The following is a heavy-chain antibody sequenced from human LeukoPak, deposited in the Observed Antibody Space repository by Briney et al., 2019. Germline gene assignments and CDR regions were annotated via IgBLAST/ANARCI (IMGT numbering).Heavy chain of an antibody. D-gene: IGHD3-16*01. CDR1: EFTFSSYG. V-gene: IGHV3-21*01. Sequence: KTGGSLRLSCAASEFTFSSYGMSWVRQAPGKGLEWVSAISSSSSYIYYADSVKGRFTISRDNAKNSLYLQMNSLRAEDTALYYCARESWGSFDNWGQGSLVTVSS. CDR2: ISSSSSYI. CDR3: ARESWGSFDN. J-gene: IGHJ4*02.